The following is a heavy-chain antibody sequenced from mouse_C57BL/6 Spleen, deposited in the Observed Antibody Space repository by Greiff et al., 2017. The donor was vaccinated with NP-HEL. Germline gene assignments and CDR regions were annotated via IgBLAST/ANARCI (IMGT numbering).Heavy chain of an antibody. Sequence: QVHVKQSGPGLVQPSQSLSITCTVSGFSLTSYGVHWVRQSPGKGLEWLGVIWRGGSTDYNAAFMSRLSITKDNSKSQVFFKMNSLQADDTAIYYCAKRGGNYEGAMDYWGQGTSVTVSS. V-gene: IGHV2-5*01. J-gene: IGHJ4*01. CDR1: GFSLTSYG. D-gene: IGHD2-1*01. CDR2: IWRGGST. CDR3: AKRGGNYEGAMDY.